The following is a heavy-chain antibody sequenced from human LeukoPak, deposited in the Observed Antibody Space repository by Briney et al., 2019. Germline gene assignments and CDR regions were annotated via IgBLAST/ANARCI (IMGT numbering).Heavy chain of an antibody. V-gene: IGHV4-39*01. D-gene: IGHD3-10*01. CDR1: GGSISSSSYY. Sequence: SETLSLTCTVSGGSISSSSYYWGWIRQPPGKGLEWIGSIYYSGSTYYNPSLKSRVTISVDTSKNQFSLKLSSVTAADTAVYYYARHEPYYYGSGSPYFDYWGQGTLVTVSS. J-gene: IGHJ4*02. CDR3: ARHEPYYYGSGSPYFDY. CDR2: IYYSGST.